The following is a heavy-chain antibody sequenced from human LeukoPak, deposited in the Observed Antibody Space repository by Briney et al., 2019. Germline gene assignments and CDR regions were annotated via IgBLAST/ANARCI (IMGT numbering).Heavy chain of an antibody. D-gene: IGHD2-15*01. CDR1: GFAFSSNW. V-gene: IGHV3-7*05. CDR3: ARQEVVEDTFDI. CDR2: IKPDGSER. Sequence: PGGSLRLSCAASGFAFSSNWMTWVRQAPGKGLEWVANIKPDGSERYYVESVKGRFTISRDNSKNTLYLQMNSLRAEDTAVYYCARQEVVEDTFDIWGQGTMVTVSS. J-gene: IGHJ3*02.